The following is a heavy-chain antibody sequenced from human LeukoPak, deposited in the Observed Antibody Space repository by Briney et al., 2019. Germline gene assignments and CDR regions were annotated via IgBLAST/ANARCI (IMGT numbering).Heavy chain of an antibody. CDR1: GFTFSTYG. V-gene: IGHV3-33*01. Sequence: GTSLTLSCAASGFTFSTYGMHWVRQAPGRGLEWVAVIWYDGSNRYYADSVKGRFTIARDNSRSTLYLQMNSLRADDTAVYYCARHLHYYGSGNYSYYFYAMDGWGQGTTVTVSS. CDR2: IWYDGSNR. CDR3: ARHLHYYGSGNYSYYFYAMDG. D-gene: IGHD3-10*01. J-gene: IGHJ6*02.